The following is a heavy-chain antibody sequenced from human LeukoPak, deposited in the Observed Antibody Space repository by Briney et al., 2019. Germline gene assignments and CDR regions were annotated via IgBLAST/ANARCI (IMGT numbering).Heavy chain of an antibody. CDR3: ARSSITMIVVVTAFDY. CDR1: GFTFSSYG. Sequence: GGSLRLSCAASGFTFSSYGMHWVRQAPGKGLEWVAFIRYDGSNKYYADSVKGRFTISRDNAKNSLYLQMNSLRAEDTAVYYCARSSITMIVVVTAFDYWGQGTLVTVSS. D-gene: IGHD3-22*01. V-gene: IGHV3-30*02. CDR2: IRYDGSNK. J-gene: IGHJ4*02.